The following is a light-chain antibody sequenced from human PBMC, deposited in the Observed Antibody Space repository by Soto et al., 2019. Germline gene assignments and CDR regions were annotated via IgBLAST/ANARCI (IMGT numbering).Light chain of an antibody. V-gene: IGKV1-8*01. CDR2: AAS. J-gene: IGKJ4*01. CDR3: QQYYSYPLT. CDR1: QGISSY. Sequence: AIHMTHSPSSLSASTGGRVTITCRASQGISSYLAWYQQKPGKAPKLLIYAASTLQSGVPSRFSGSGSGTDFTLTISCLQSEDFATYYCQQYYSYPLTFGGGTKVDIK.